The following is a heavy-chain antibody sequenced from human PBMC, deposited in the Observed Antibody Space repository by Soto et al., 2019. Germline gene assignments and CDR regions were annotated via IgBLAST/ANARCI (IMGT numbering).Heavy chain of an antibody. CDR3: ARDQSRGPVLLYYMDV. J-gene: IGHJ6*03. Sequence: EVQLVESGGGLVQPGGSLRLFCTAYGFTLTNYAMNWVRQAPGKGLEWVSYISSSSAAIFYADSVKGRFTISRDNAKNSLYLQMNSLRDEDTAVYYCARDQSRGPVLLYYMDVWARGTTVTVSS. D-gene: IGHD1-26*01. CDR1: GFTLTNYA. CDR2: ISSSSAAI. V-gene: IGHV3-48*02.